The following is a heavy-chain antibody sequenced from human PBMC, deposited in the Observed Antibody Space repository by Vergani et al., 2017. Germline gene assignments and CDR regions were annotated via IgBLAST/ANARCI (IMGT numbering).Heavy chain of an antibody. V-gene: IGHV3-NL1*01. Sequence: QVQLEESGGGVVQPGRSLRLSCAGSGFTLSSHAMHWVRQAPGKGLEWVSVIYGGDNTYYADSVKGRFTISRDNSKNTLYLQMNSLRAEDTAVYYCARDYYYGSGSPDPWGQGTLVTVSS. J-gene: IGHJ5*02. D-gene: IGHD3-10*01. CDR2: IYGGDNT. CDR3: ARDYYYGSGSPDP. CDR1: GFTLSSHA.